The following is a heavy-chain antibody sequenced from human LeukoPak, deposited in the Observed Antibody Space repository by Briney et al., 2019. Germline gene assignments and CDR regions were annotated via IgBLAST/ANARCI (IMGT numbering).Heavy chain of an antibody. CDR2: INSDGSST. J-gene: IGHJ4*02. V-gene: IGHV3-74*01. D-gene: IGHD5-24*01. Sequence: TGGSLRLSCAASGFTFSSYWMHWVRQAPGKGLVWVSRINSDGSSTSYADSVKGRFTISRDNAKNTLYLQMNSLRAEDTAVYYCASIDGYSIGGGNFDYWGQGTLVTVSS. CDR3: ASIDGYSIGGGNFDY. CDR1: GFTFSSYW.